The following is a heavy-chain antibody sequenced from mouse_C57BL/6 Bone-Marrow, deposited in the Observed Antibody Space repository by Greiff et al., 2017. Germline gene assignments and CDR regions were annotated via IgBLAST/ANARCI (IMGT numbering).Heavy chain of an antibody. J-gene: IGHJ1*03. CDR1: GYTFTSYT. D-gene: IGHD2-5*01. CDR3: RGWGDSNVDV. V-gene: IGHV1-4*01. CDR2: INPSSGYT. Sequence: VQLQQSGAELVRPGASVKMSCKASGYTFTSYTMHWVKQRPGQGLEWIGYINPSSGYTKYNQKFKDKATLTADKSSSTAYMQLSSLTSEDSAVYYGRGWGDSNVDVWGTGTTVTVSA.